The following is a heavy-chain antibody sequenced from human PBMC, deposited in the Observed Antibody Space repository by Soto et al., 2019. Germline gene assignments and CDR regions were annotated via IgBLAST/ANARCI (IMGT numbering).Heavy chain of an antibody. Sequence: GGSLRLSCAASGFTFSSYGMHCVRQAPGKGLEWVAVIWYDGSNKYYAVSVKGRFTISRDNSKNTLYLQMNSLRAEDTAVYYCARGGGYSSSSVHYYGMDVWGQGTTVTVSS. CDR2: IWYDGSNK. CDR3: ARGGGYSSSSVHYYGMDV. D-gene: IGHD6-6*01. CDR1: GFTFSSYG. V-gene: IGHV3-33*08. J-gene: IGHJ6*02.